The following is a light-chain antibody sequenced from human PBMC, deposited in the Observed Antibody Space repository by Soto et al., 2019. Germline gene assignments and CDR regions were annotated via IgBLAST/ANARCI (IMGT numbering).Light chain of an antibody. Sequence: EIVMKQSPATLSLSPGERATISCRASQSVNRYLAWYQQKPGQAPRLLIYGARTRATGVPDRFSASGSGTDFSLTISRLEHEGFAVYDGQQYGTSTWTFCQGTKVDIK. V-gene: IGKV3-11*01. CDR3: QQYGTSTWT. CDR1: QSVNRY. J-gene: IGKJ1*01. CDR2: GAR.